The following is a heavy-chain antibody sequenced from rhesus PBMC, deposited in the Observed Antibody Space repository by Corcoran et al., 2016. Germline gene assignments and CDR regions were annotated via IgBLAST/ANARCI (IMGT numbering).Heavy chain of an antibody. CDR2: IYGSSGST. V-gene: IGHV4-76*01. Sequence: QVQLQESGPGVVKPSETLSLTCAVSGGSISSGYDRSWIRQPPGKGLEWIGYIYGSSGSTNYNPSLKNRVTISKDASKNQFSLKLSSVTAADTAVYYCARVTVAANPLYYFDYWGQGVLVTVSS. J-gene: IGHJ4*01. CDR3: ARVTVAANPLYYFDY. D-gene: IGHD4-29*01. CDR1: GGSISSGYD.